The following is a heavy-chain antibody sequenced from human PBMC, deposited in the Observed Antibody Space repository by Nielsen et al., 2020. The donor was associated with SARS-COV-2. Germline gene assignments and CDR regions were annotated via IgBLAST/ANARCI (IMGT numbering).Heavy chain of an antibody. J-gene: IGHJ4*02. CDR1: GFTFSKFP. D-gene: IGHD6-19*01. Sequence: GESLKISCAASGFTFSKFPMHWVRQAPGKGLEWVAYISYEGSKQYYADSVKGRFTISRDNSKNTLYLQMNSLRAEDTAVYYCAKGPWYSSGWYHYYFDYWGQGTLVTVSS. CDR3: AKGPWYSSGWYHYYFDY. V-gene: IGHV3-30*18. CDR2: ISYEGSKQ.